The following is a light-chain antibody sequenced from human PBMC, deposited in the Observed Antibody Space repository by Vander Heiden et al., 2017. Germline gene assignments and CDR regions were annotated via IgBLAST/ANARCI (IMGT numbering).Light chain of an antibody. CDR3: SSYTSSSTWV. J-gene: IGLJ3*02. CDR1: SSDVGGYNY. Sequence: SALTQPASVSGSPGQSITISCTGTSSDVGGYNYVSWCQQHPGKAPKLMIYDVSNRPSGVSNRFSGSKSGNTASLTISGLQAEDEADYYCSSYTSSSTWVFGGGTKLTVL. CDR2: DVS. V-gene: IGLV2-14*01.